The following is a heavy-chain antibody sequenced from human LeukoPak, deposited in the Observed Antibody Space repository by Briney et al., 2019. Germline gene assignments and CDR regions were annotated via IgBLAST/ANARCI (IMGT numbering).Heavy chain of an antibody. CDR1: GGSISSYF. CDR2: IYYSGST. Sequence: PSETLSLTCTVSGGSISSYFWSWIRQPPGKGLEWIGYIYYSGSTNYNPSLRSRVTISVDTSRNQFSLKLSSVTAADTAVYYCARGGSPRFDYWGQGTLVTVSS. D-gene: IGHD3-16*01. V-gene: IGHV4-59*08. CDR3: ARGGSPRFDY. J-gene: IGHJ4*02.